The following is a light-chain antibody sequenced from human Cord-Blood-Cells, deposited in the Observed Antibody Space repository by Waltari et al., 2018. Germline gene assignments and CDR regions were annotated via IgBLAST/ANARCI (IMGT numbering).Light chain of an antibody. CDR1: TTNIGAGYD. CDR3: QSYDSSLSGSV. CDR2: GNS. J-gene: IGLJ3*02. V-gene: IGLV1-40*01. Sequence: QSVLTQPPSVSGAPGQRVTLSCPGSTTNIGAGYDVNWYQQHPGTAPQLLIYGNSNRPSGVPDRFSGSNSGTSASLAITGLQAEDEADYYCQSYDSSLSGSVFGGGTKLTVL.